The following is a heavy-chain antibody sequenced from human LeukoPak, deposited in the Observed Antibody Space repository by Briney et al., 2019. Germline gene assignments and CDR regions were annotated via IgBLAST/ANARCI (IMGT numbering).Heavy chain of an antibody. CDR2: IKQDGSEK. CDR1: GFTFSSYW. D-gene: IGHD3-9*01. Sequence: GGSLRLSCAASGFTFSSYWMSWVRRAPGKGLEWVANIKQDGSEKYYVDSVKGRFTISRDNAKNSLYLQMNSLRAEDTAVYYCARGQSYDILTGYYLFDYWGQGTLVTVSS. CDR3: ARGQSYDILTGYYLFDY. J-gene: IGHJ4*02. V-gene: IGHV3-7*01.